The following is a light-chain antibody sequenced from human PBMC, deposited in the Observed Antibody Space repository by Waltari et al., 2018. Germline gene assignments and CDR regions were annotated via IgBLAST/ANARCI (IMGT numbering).Light chain of an antibody. J-gene: IGKJ4*01. CDR2: GAA. CDR3: QQYNDWPLT. Sequence: EIVMTQSPATLSVSPGERATLSCRATQSVRTYLASYQQHPGQAPRLLIYGAATRATGIPARFSGSGSGTEFTLTINSLQSEDFAVYYCQQYNDWPLTFGGGTKVEIK. V-gene: IGKV3-15*01. CDR1: QSVRTY.